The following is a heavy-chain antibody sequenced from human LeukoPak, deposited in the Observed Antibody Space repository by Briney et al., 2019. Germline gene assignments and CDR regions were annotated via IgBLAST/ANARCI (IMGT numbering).Heavy chain of an antibody. J-gene: IGHJ4*02. CDR2: ISGSGGST. Sequence: GSLRLSCAASGFTFSSYGMSWVRPAPGKGLEWVSAISGSGGSTYYADSVKGRFTISRDNSKNTLYLQMNSLRAEGTAVYYCAKDLGGSGSYPPYYFDYWGQGTLVTVSS. CDR3: AKDLGGSGSYPPYYFDY. V-gene: IGHV3-23*01. CDR1: GFTFSSYG. D-gene: IGHD3-10*01.